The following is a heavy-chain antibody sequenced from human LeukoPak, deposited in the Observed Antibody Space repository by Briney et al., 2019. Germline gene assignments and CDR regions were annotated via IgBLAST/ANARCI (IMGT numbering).Heavy chain of an antibody. J-gene: IGHJ6*02. D-gene: IGHD2-15*01. V-gene: IGHV3-9*01. CDR1: GFTFDDYA. CDR3: ARDHVVMVTDYYGLDV. CDR2: ISWNSGSI. Sequence: AGRSLRLSCAASGFTFDDYAMHWVRQAPGKGLEWVSHISWNSGSITYADSVKGRFTISRDNAKNSLYLQMNSLRAEDTAVYYCARDHVVMVTDYYGLDVWGQGTTVTVSS.